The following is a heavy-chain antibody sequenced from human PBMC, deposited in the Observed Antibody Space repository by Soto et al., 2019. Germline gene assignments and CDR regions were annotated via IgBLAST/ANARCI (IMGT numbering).Heavy chain of an antibody. CDR1: GFSLSTREVA. Sequence: QITLKESGPPLVKPTQTLTLTCSFSGFSLSTREVAVGWIRQPPGKALEWVALIYWDDDKRYSPSLKSRLTITKDTPKNPVVLTMTNMDPVDTATYYCVRDSRGYYGFDYWGQGTLVTVSS. V-gene: IGHV2-5*02. CDR3: VRDSRGYYGFDY. D-gene: IGHD3-22*01. CDR2: IYWDDDK. J-gene: IGHJ4*02.